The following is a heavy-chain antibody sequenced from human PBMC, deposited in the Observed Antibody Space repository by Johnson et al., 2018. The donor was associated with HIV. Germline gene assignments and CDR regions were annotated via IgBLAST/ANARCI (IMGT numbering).Heavy chain of an antibody. CDR2: IKQDGSEK. V-gene: IGHV3-7*03. J-gene: IGHJ3*02. CDR3: ARQQLSRNVAFDI. D-gene: IGHD6-13*01. Sequence: VQLVESGGGVVQPGRSLRLSCAASGFTFSSYWMSWVRQAPGKGLEWVANIKQDGSEKYYVDSVKGRFTISRDNAKNSLYLQMNSLRAEDTAVYYCARQQLSRNVAFDIWGQGTMVTVSS. CDR1: GFTFSSYW.